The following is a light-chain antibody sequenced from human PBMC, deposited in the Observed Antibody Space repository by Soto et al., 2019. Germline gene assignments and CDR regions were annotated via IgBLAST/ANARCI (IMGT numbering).Light chain of an antibody. V-gene: IGKV1-33*01. J-gene: IGKJ3*01. CDR2: DAS. Sequence: DIQMTQSPSSLSASVGDRVTITCQASQDIRQFLNWYQQKPVKAPKLLINDASNLETGVPSRFSGSGSGTDFTFTINSLQPEDIATYYCQHYDNLVTFGPGTTVDIK. CDR3: QHYDNLVT. CDR1: QDIRQF.